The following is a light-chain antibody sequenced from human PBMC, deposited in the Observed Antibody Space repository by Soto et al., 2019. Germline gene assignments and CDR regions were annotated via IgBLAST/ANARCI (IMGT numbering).Light chain of an antibody. CDR2: AAS. CDR1: QGISSY. Sequence: DTPGTQAPSFLSTSVGDRVAITCRASQGISSYLAGYQQKPGKAPKLLIYAASTLQSGVASRFSGSGSGTEFPLTISSLQPEDFATYYCQQLNSYPLTFGGGTKVEIK. CDR3: QQLNSYPLT. V-gene: IGKV1-9*01. J-gene: IGKJ4*01.